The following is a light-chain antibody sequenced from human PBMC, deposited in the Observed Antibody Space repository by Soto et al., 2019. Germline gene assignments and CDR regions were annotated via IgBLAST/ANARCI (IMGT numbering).Light chain of an antibody. CDR2: DVS. Sequence: AILMTQSPSSLSASVGDRVTITCRASQDISGALAWYLQKPGKPPILLIYDVSTLASGVPSRFSGGSSGTLITLTSSSLYSEDVVTYYCQQSNSYPITFGHGTRLEIK. V-gene: IGKV1-13*02. CDR1: QDISGA. J-gene: IGKJ5*01. CDR3: QQSNSYPIT.